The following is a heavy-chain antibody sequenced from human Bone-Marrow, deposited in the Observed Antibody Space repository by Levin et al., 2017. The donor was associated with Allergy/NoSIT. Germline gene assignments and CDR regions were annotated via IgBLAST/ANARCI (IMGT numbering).Heavy chain of an antibody. CDR1: GFTFSTYA. CDR3: AKDYYGSESMFDY. J-gene: IGHJ4*02. D-gene: IGHD3-10*01. V-gene: IGHV3-23*01. Sequence: PGGSLRLSCEASGFTFSTYAMSWVRQAPGKGLEWVSGFAENGVGTFYADSVKGRFTVSRENSKNTLFLQMNSLRAEDTALYYCAKDYYGSESMFDYWGQGTLVTVS. CDR2: FAENGVGT.